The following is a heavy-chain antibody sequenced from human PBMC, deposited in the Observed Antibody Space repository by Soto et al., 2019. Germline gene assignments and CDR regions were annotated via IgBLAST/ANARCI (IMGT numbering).Heavy chain of an antibody. V-gene: IGHV4-61*01. Sequence: SETLSLTCTVSGGSVSSVSYCWSWIRQPPGKGLEGIGYIYYSGSTNYKPSLKSRVTISVDTSKNQFSLKLSSVTAADTAVYYCAIRTTIFGVVLRAYGMDXWGQGTTVTVS. J-gene: IGHJ6*02. CDR1: GGSVSSVSYC. CDR2: IYYSGST. CDR3: AIRTTIFGVVLRAYGMDX. D-gene: IGHD3-3*01.